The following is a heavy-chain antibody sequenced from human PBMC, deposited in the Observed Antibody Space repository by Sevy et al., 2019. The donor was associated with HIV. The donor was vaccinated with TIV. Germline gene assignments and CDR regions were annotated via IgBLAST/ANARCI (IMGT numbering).Heavy chain of an antibody. CDR1: GFTFSNSD. CDR3: ARDRYYDASGYYYYYYGMDV. Sequence: GGSLRLSCAASGFTFSNSDMNWVHQAPGKGLEWVSLIDSDGSAYYADSVKGRFTISRDNVKNTLYLQINALRAEDTGLYFCARDRYYDASGYYYYYYGMDVWGQGTTVTVSS. CDR2: IDSDGSA. V-gene: IGHV3-66*01. D-gene: IGHD3-22*01. J-gene: IGHJ6*02.